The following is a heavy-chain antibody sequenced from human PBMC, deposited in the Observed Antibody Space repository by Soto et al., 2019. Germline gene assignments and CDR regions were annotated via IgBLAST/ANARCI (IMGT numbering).Heavy chain of an antibody. CDR2: IYHSGST. J-gene: IGHJ4*02. CDR1: GDSISSYY. D-gene: IGHD1-26*01. Sequence: QVQLQESGPGLVKPSETLSLTCTVSGDSISSYYWSWIRQPPGKGLELIGYIYHSGSTNYNPSLKSRATISLEPSKSQCPRKLSCVTAADTAVYYGARRPSGSYGPVDFWGQGTLVTVSS. V-gene: IGHV4-59*08. CDR3: ARRPSGSYGPVDF.